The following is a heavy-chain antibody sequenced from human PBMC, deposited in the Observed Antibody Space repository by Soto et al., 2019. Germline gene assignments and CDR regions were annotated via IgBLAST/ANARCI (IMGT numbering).Heavy chain of an antibody. CDR2: ISAYNGNT. CDR3: ARDQGYYDILTGYYITRPFDY. J-gene: IGHJ4*02. CDR1: GYTFTSYG. Sequence: ASVKVSCKASGYTFTSYGISWVRQAPGQGLEWMGWISAYNGNTNYAQKLQGRVTMTTDTSTSTAYMELRSLRSDDTAVYYCARDQGYYDILTGYYITRPFDYWGQGTLVTVSS. D-gene: IGHD3-9*01. V-gene: IGHV1-18*04.